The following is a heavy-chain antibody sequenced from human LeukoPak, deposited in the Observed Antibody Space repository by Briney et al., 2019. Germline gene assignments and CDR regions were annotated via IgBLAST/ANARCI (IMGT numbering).Heavy chain of an antibody. J-gene: IGHJ1*01. CDR2: ISTDGHSE. Sequence: GGSLRLSCAASGLTFSNYAMHSVRQAAGKRLYWVTFISTDGHSEYYADSINDRITNSRDNSKYALYLQMNSLRDEDTAVYYCDPHDSSSHVWGQGTLVTVSS. V-gene: IGHV3-30-3*01. CDR3: DPHDSSSHV. D-gene: IGHD6-6*01. CDR1: GLTFSNYA.